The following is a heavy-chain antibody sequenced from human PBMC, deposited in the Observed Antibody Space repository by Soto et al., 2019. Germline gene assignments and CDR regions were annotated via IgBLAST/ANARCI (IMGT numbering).Heavy chain of an antibody. Sequence: QVQLQESGPGLVKPSETLSLTCTVSGGSISGGVHSWSWIRQPPGKGLEWIGHIFDSGSTYYNPSLKSRLTLSVDTSKNQFSLRLSCVTAADTAVYYCAREIMPLTNDWYFDLWGRGTLVTVSS. CDR1: GGSISGGVHS. CDR3: AREIMPLTNDWYFDL. V-gene: IGHV4-30-4*01. J-gene: IGHJ2*01. CDR2: IFDSGST. D-gene: IGHD2-8*01.